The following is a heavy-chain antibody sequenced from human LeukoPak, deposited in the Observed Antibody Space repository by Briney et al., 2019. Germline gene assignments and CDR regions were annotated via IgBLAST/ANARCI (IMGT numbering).Heavy chain of an antibody. J-gene: IGHJ3*02. CDR3: ARARGTNFDI. V-gene: IGHV1-3*01. CDR2: INADNGNT. D-gene: IGHD3-16*01. Sequence: APVKVSCKASGNTVTTYSIHWVRQAPGQRLEWMAWINADNGNTRYSQKFQGRVTITRDTSANTSYMELSSLSSEDTSVYYCARARGTNFDIWGQGTMVTVSS. CDR1: GNTVTTYS.